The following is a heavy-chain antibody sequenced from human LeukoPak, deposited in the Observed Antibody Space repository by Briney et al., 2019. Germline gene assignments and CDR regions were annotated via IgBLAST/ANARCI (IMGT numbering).Heavy chain of an antibody. CDR1: GFTFSSYS. CDR3: ASNIVGATGFDY. Sequence: PGGSLRLSCAASGFTFSSYSMNWVRQAPGKGLEWVGRTRNKANSYTTEYAASVKGRFTISRDDSKNSLYLQMNSLKTEDTAVYYCASNIVGATGFDYWGQGTLVTVSS. J-gene: IGHJ4*02. CDR2: TRNKANSYTT. D-gene: IGHD1-26*01. V-gene: IGHV3-72*01.